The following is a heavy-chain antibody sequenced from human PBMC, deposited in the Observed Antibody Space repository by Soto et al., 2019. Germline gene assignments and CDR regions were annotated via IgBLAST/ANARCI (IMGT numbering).Heavy chain of an antibody. CDR3: ARDPGGYDLFYWFDP. J-gene: IGHJ5*02. Sequence: GASVKVSCKASGYTFTGYYMHWVRQAPGQGLEWMGWISPNSGGTNYAQKFQGWVTMTRDTSISTAYMELSRLRSDDTAVYYCARDPGGYDLFYWFDPWGQGTLVTVSS. CDR2: ISPNSGGT. V-gene: IGHV1-2*04. D-gene: IGHD5-12*01. CDR1: GYTFTGYY.